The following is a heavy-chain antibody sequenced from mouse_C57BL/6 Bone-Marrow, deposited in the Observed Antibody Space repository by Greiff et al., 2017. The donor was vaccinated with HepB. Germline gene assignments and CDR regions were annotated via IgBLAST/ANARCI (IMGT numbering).Heavy chain of an antibody. V-gene: IGHV5-4*01. CDR3: ARALYPFNWYFDV. J-gene: IGHJ1*03. Sequence: EVQVVESGGGLVKPGGSLKLSCAASGFTFSSYAMSWVRQTPEKRLEWVATISDGGSYTYYPDNVKGRFTISRDNAKNNLYLQMSHLKSEDTAMYYCARALYPFNWYFDVWGTGTTVTVSS. CDR1: GFTFSSYA. CDR2: ISDGGSYT.